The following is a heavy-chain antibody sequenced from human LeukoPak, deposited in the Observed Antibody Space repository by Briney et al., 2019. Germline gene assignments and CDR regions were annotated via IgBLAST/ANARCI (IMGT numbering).Heavy chain of an antibody. J-gene: IGHJ6*03. CDR1: GGSFSGYY. Sequence: SETLSLTCAVYGGSFSGYYWSWIGQPPGKGLEWIGEINHSGSTDYNPSLKSRVTISVDTSKNQFSLKLSSVTAADTAVYYCARGGGSCTNGVCYLVSYYYYYYMHVWGKGTTVTVSS. CDR2: INHSGST. CDR3: ARGGGSCTNGVCYLVSYYYYYYMHV. V-gene: IGHV4-34*01. D-gene: IGHD2-8*01.